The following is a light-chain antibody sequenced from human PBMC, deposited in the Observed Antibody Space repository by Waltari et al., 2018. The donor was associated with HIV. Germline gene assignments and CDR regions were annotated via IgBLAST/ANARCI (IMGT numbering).Light chain of an antibody. CDR1: SSNIGSNY. CDR2: RNN. J-gene: IGLJ1*01. CDR3: AAWDGSLSVVYV. V-gene: IGLV1-47*01. Sequence: QSVLTQPPSASGTPGQRVTISCSGSSSNIGSNYVYWYPQLPGTAPKLLIYRNNQRPSGVPDRFSGSKSGTSASLAISGLRSEDEADYYCAAWDGSLSVVYVFGTGTKVTVL.